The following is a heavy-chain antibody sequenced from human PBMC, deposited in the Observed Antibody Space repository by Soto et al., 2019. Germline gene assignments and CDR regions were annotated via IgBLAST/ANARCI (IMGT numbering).Heavy chain of an antibody. CDR1: GYTFTSYD. CDR2: IIPIIGKA. V-gene: IGHV1-69*10. D-gene: IGHD6-13*01. CDR3: ARDIAAAVDY. Sequence: SVKVSCKASGYTFTSYDINWVRQAPGQGLEWMGWIIPIIGKANYAQKFQGRVTITADKSTSTAYMELSSLRSEDTAVYYCARDIAAAVDYWGQGTLVTVSS. J-gene: IGHJ4*02.